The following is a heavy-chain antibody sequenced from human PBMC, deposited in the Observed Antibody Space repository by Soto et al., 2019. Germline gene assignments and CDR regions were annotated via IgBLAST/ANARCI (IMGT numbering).Heavy chain of an antibody. V-gene: IGHV3-23*01. CDR1: GFTFSSYA. D-gene: IGHD2-2*01. CDR2: ISGSGGST. Sequence: GGSLRLSCAASGFTFSSYAMSWVRQAPGKGLEWVSAISGSGGSTYYADSVKGRFTISRDNSKNTLYLQMNSLRAEDTAVYYCAKETIVVVPADHYYFDYWGQGTLVTVSS. CDR3: AKETIVVVPADHYYFDY. J-gene: IGHJ4*02.